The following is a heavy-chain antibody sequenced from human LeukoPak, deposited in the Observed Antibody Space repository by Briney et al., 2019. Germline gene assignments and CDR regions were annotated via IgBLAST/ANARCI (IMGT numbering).Heavy chain of an antibody. CDR1: GYTFTSYD. Sequence: GASVKVSCKASGYTFTSYDINWVRQATGQGLEWMGWMNPNSGNTGYAQKFQGRVTMTRNTSISTAYMGLSSLRSEGTAVYYCARATAFGEKLFDAFDIWGQGTMVTVSS. J-gene: IGHJ3*02. V-gene: IGHV1-8*01. CDR2: MNPNSGNT. CDR3: ARATAFGEKLFDAFDI. D-gene: IGHD3-10*01.